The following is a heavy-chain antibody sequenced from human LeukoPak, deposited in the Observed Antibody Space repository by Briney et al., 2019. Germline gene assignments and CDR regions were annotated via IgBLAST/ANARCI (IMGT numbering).Heavy chain of an antibody. J-gene: IGHJ5*02. V-gene: IGHV4-4*07. D-gene: IGHD6-19*01. Sequence: SETLSLTCTVSGGSISSYYWSWIRQPAGKGLEWIGRIYTSGTTNYNPPLNRRITMSVATSKNQFSLKLSSATAADTAVYYCARQYSSDWYLWFDPWGQGTLVTVSS. CDR2: IYTSGTT. CDR1: GGSISSYY. CDR3: ARQYSSDWYLWFDP.